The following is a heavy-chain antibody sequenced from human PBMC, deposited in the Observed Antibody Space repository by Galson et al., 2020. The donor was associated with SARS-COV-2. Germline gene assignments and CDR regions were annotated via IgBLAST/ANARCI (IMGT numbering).Heavy chain of an antibody. J-gene: IGHJ4*02. Sequence: SETLSLTCTVSGGSISSGNYYWRWIRQPAGKGLEWIGRIYTIGCTNYNPSLKSRVTISVDTSKNQFSMKLSSVTAADTAVYYCARESRWDLYFDYWGQGTLVTVSS. V-gene: IGHV4-61*02. CDR1: GGSISSGNYY. CDR2: IYTIGCT. CDR3: ARESRWDLYFDY. D-gene: IGHD1-26*01.